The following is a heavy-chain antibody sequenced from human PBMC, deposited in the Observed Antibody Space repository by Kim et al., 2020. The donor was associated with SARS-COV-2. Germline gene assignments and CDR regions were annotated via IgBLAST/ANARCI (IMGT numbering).Heavy chain of an antibody. D-gene: IGHD3-22*01. Sequence: KGRFTISRDNSKNPFSLQMNSLRAEDTAVYYCAKGWGYYYDSSGYYVDYWGQGTLVTVSS. J-gene: IGHJ4*02. V-gene: IGHV3-23*01. CDR3: AKGWGYYYDSSGYYVDY.